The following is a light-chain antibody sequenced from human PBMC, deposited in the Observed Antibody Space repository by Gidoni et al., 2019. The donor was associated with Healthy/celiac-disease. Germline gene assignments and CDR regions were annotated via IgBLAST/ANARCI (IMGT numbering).Light chain of an antibody. CDR3: QQRSNWPLFT. J-gene: IGKJ3*01. Sequence: DIVLTQSPATLSLSPGERATLSCRASQSVSSYLAWYQQKPGEAPRLLIYDASNRATGIPARCSGSGSGTDFTLTISSLEPEDCAVYYCQQRSNWPLFTFGPGTKVDIK. CDR1: QSVSSY. CDR2: DAS. V-gene: IGKV3-11*01.